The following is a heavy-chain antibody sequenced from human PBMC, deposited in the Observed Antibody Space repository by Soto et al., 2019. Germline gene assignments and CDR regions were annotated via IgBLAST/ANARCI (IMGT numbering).Heavy chain of an antibody. CDR1: VFTCTAFA. J-gene: IGHJ4*02. D-gene: IGHD3-9*01. V-gene: IGHV3-30*04. CDR2: ISYDGRQS. Sequence: PWWSLRLSCAASVFTCTAFAVHWFRQAPGKGLEWVAVISYDGRQSRYADSVKGRLTLSRDNSQNTVFLQMNSLTTEDTAIYYCAKDRYFDSYYFDYWGQGTRVTVSS. CDR3: AKDRYFDSYYFDY.